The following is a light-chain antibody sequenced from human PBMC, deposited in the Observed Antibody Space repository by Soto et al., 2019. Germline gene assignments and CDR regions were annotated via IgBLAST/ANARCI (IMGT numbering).Light chain of an antibody. CDR1: QAIRYD. CDR3: LQDYNYPRT. CDR2: GAS. J-gene: IGKJ1*01. Sequence: IQMTQSPSSLSASVGDRVTITCRASQAIRYDLGWYQQKPGKAPKVLINGASNLQSGVPSRFSGSGSGTEFTLTFSSLQPEDFATYFCLQDYNYPRTFGQGTKVDIK. V-gene: IGKV1-6*02.